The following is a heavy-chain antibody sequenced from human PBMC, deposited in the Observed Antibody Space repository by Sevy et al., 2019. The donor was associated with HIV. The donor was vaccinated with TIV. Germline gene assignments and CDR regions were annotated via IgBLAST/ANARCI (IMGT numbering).Heavy chain of an antibody. D-gene: IGHD2-21*02. Sequence: GGSLRLSCSASGFTFSSYALLWVRQAPGKGLEWVSLISYDGRNKYYSDSVKGRFAISIDESKTTLFLQMESLRTEDTAIYYCARVGVSYCTDDCYHRFDYWGRGTLVTVSS. CDR2: ISYDGRNK. J-gene: IGHJ4*02. V-gene: IGHV3-30*09. CDR1: GFTFSSYA. CDR3: ARVGVSYCTDDCYHRFDY.